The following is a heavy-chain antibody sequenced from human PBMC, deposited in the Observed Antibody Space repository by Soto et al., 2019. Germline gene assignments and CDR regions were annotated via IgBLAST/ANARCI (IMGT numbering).Heavy chain of an antibody. D-gene: IGHD2-2*01. V-gene: IGHV3-23*01. CDR3: ANTRGIVVVPAASHERLFGRAPCPFDY. J-gene: IGHJ4*02. Sequence: EVQLLESGGGLVQPGGSLRLSCAASGFTFSSYAMSWVRQAPGKGLEWVSAINGSGGSTYYADSVKGVFTISRDNSKNTLYLKMNSLRAEGTAAYYCANTRGIVVVPAASHERLFGRAPCPFDYWGQGTLVTVSS. CDR1: GFTFSSYA. CDR2: INGSGGST.